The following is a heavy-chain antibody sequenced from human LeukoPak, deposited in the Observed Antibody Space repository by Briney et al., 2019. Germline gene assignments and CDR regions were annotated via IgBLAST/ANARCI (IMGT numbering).Heavy chain of an antibody. D-gene: IGHD3-22*01. Sequence: ASVKVSCKASGYTFTSYYMHWVRQAPGQGLEWIGIINPSVGSTSYAQKFQGRVTMTRDTSTSTVYMELSSLRSEDTAVYYCARGLKPYPYYYDSSGGYWGQGTLVTVSS. CDR1: GYTFTSYY. V-gene: IGHV1-46*01. J-gene: IGHJ4*02. CDR2: INPSVGST. CDR3: ARGLKPYPYYYDSSGGY.